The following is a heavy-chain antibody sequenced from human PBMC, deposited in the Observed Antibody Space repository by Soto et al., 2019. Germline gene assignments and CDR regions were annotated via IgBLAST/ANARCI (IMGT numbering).Heavy chain of an antibody. CDR3: SRWSVTVNWYGMDV. D-gene: IGHD1-1*01. CDR1: GFTFSGYA. J-gene: IGHJ6*02. CDR2: IRSKGNNYAT. V-gene: IGHV3-73*02. Sequence: EVQLVESGGGLVQPGGSLKLSCATSGFTFSGYAMHWVRQASGKGLEWVGRIRSKGNNYATEYAASVKGRFTISRDDLRNTAFMQMNSLRTDDTAVYYCSRWSVTVNWYGMDVWVQGTTVTVSS.